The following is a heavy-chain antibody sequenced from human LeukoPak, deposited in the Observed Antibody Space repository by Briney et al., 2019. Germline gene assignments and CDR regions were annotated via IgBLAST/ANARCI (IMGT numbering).Heavy chain of an antibody. CDR2: ITTSGNYI. J-gene: IGHJ5*02. CDR3: ARSITTAINIDL. D-gene: IGHD6-13*01. V-gene: IGHV3-21*01. Sequence: RPGGSLRLSCAGPGFTFSHYNMNWVRQAPGKGLEWVSSITTSGNYIYYRDSVKGRFTISRDNAENSLYLQMNSLRAEDTAVYYCARSITTAINIDLWGQGTLVTVSS. CDR1: GFTFSHYN.